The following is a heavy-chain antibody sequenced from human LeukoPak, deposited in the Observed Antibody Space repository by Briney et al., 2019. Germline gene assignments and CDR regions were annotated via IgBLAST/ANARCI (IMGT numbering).Heavy chain of an antibody. V-gene: IGHV3-53*01. CDR3: ARGFRYSTGWNYFDY. CDR2: IYSGGST. J-gene: IGHJ4*02. D-gene: IGHD6-19*01. CDR1: GFSVSDNY. Sequence: PGGSLRLSCAASGFSVSDNYMSWVRQAPGKGLEWVSVIYSGGSTCYADSVKGRFTISRDNSKNTLYLQMNSLRAEDTAVYYCARGFRYSTGWNYFDYWGQGTLVTVSS.